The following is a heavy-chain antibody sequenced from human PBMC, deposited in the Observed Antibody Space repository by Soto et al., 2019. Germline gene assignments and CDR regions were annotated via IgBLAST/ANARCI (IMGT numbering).Heavy chain of an antibody. Sequence: QVQLQQWGAGLLKPSETLSLTCAVYGGSFSGYYWSWIRQPPGKGLEWIGEINHSGSTNYNPSLKSRVTISVDTSKNQFSLKLSSVTAADTPVYYCARGRRWPLRSYYFDYWGQGTLVTVSS. J-gene: IGHJ4*02. CDR1: GGSFSGYY. CDR3: ARGRRWPLRSYYFDY. V-gene: IGHV4-34*01. D-gene: IGHD4-17*01. CDR2: INHSGST.